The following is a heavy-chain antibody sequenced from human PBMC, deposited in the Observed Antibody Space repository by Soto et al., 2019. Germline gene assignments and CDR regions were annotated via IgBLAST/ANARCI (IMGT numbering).Heavy chain of an antibody. CDR3: ARSPRDNYDILTGPLYYFDY. J-gene: IGHJ4*02. CDR2: INAGNGNT. Sequence: EASVKVSCKASGYTFTGYAMHWVRQAPGQRLEWMGWINAGNGNTKYSQKFQGRVTITRDTSASTAYMELSSLRSEDTAVYYCARSPRDNYDILTGPLYYFDYWGQGTLVTVSS. CDR1: GYTFTGYA. V-gene: IGHV1-3*01. D-gene: IGHD3-9*01.